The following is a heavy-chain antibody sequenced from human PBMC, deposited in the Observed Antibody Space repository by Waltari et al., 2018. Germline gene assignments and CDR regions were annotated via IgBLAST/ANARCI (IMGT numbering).Heavy chain of an antibody. J-gene: IGHJ4*02. CDR2: IVPLFGTT. V-gene: IGHV1-69*01. D-gene: IGHD6-19*01. CDR3: AKNMGIGVTTTPGVFDS. Sequence: QVQLVQSGAEVKKPGSSVKVSCKASGGTFSSHTITWLRQAPGQGLQWLGGIVPLFGTTNYAQKFQARVTITADEFTSTVYMELSSLRSEDTAVYYCAKNMGIGVTTTPGVFDSWGQGTLVTVSS. CDR1: GGTFSSHT.